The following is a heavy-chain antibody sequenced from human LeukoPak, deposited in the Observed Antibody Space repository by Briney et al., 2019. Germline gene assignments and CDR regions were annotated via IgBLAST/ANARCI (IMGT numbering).Heavy chain of an antibody. CDR2: ISFSGGIM. CDR3: AKEGDWEHDFDY. Sequence: GGSLRLSCAASGFMFSRYAMSWIRQAPGKGLEWVSGISFSGGIMYYADSVKGRFTISRVNSKTTLYLQMNSLRAEDTAVYYCAKEGDWEHDFDYWGQGTLVTVSS. CDR1: GFMFSRYA. D-gene: IGHD1-26*01. V-gene: IGHV3-23*01. J-gene: IGHJ4*02.